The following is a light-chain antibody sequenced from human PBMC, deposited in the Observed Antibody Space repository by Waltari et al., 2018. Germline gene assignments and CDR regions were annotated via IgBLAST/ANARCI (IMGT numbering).Light chain of an antibody. J-gene: IGLJ2*01. V-gene: IGLV6-57*04. CDR1: SGSIATKS. CDR2: EDN. CDR3: QSYDDRGVV. Sequence: NFMLTQPHSVSEPPGQTVTIPCTRSSGSIATKSVQWYQQRPGSAPTTVTYEDNTRPPGVPVRFAGTIDIASNAASRTSSGVKAEDEADYCLQSYDDRGVVFGEGSKLTAL.